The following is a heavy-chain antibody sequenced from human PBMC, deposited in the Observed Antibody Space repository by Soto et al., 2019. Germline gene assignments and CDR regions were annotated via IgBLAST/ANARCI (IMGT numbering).Heavy chain of an antibody. D-gene: IGHD2-2*01. CDR3: ARTSYSIVVVPAAIPPPVASDI. CDR2: IYYSGNS. J-gene: IGHJ3*02. CDR1: GGSISSGGYY. Sequence: SETLSLTCTVSGGSISSGGYYWSWIRQHPGKGLEWIGYIYYSGNSYYNPSLKSRVTISVDTSKNQFSLKLSSVTAADTAVYYCARTSYSIVVVPAAIPPPVASDIWGQGTMVTVSS. V-gene: IGHV4-31*03.